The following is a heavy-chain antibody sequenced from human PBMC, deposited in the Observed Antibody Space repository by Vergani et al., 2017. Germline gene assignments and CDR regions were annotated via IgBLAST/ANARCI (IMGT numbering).Heavy chain of an antibody. V-gene: IGHV3-23*01. Sequence: EVQLLESGGGLAQPGGSLRLSCAASGFTFSSYAMSWVRQTPGKGLEWVSAISGGGDITYSAASVKGRFTISRDNFNNTLYLQMSGLRAEDTAVYYCGIAAAGFDYWGQGTLVTVSS. J-gene: IGHJ4*02. CDR3: GIAAAGFDY. D-gene: IGHD6-13*01. CDR1: GFTFSSYA. CDR2: ISGGGDIT.